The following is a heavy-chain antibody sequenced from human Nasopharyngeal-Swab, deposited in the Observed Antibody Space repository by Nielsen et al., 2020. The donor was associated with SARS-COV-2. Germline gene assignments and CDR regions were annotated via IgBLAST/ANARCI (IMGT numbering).Heavy chain of an antibody. J-gene: IGHJ5*02. V-gene: IGHV3-23*01. CDR3: AKSRIAAAGSGADWFDP. CDR2: ISGSGGST. D-gene: IGHD6-13*01. CDR1: GFTFSSYA. Sequence: GGSLRLSCVASGFTFSSYAMSWVRQAPGKGLEWVSAISGSGGSTYYADSVKGRFTISRDNSKNTLYLQMNSLRAEDTAVYYCAKSRIAAAGSGADWFDPWGQGTLVTVSS.